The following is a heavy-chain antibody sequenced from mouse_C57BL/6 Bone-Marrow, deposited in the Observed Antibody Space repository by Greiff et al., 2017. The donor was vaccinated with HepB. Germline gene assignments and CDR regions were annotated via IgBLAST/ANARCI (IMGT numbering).Heavy chain of an antibody. Sequence: QVQLQQSGAELMKPGASVKLSCKATGYTFTGYWIEWVKQRPGHGLEWIGEILPGSGSTNYNEKFKGKATFTADTSSNTAYMQLSSLTTEDSAIYYCARCAYYYGSSLDWYFDVWGTGTTVTVSS. V-gene: IGHV1-9*01. D-gene: IGHD1-1*01. CDR3: ARCAYYYGSSLDWYFDV. CDR1: GYTFTGYW. CDR2: ILPGSGST. J-gene: IGHJ1*03.